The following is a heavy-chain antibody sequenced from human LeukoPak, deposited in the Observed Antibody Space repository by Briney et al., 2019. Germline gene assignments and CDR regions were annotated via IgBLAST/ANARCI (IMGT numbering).Heavy chain of an antibody. D-gene: IGHD6-13*01. CDR3: VAHSSSWPYWYFDP. CDR2: ISGSGGST. V-gene: IGHV3-23*01. J-gene: IGHJ2*01. Sequence: PGGSLRLSCAASGFTFSSYAMSWVRQAPGKGLEWVSAISGSGGSTYYADSVKGRFTISRDNSKNTLYLQMNSLRAEDTAVYYCVAHSSSWPYWYFDPWGRGTLVTVSS. CDR1: GFTFSSYA.